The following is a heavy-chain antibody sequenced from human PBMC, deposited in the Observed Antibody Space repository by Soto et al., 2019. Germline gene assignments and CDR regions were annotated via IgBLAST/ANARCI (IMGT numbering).Heavy chain of an antibody. D-gene: IGHD6-13*01. CDR2: TYYRSKWYN. V-gene: IGHV6-1*01. CDR3: ARERHSSSWVYYYYGMDV. CDR1: GDSVSSNSAA. Sequence: PPQTLSLTCAISGDSVSSNSAAWNWIRQSPSRGLEWLGRTYYRSKWYNDYAVSVKSRITINPDTYKNQFSLQLNSVTPEDTAVYYCARERHSSSWVYYYYGMDVWGQGTTVTVSS. J-gene: IGHJ6*02.